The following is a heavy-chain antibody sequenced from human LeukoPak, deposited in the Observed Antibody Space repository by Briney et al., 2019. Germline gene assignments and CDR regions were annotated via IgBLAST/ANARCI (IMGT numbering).Heavy chain of an antibody. Sequence: PGGSLRLSCAASGFTFGSYWMHWVRQAPGKGLVWVSRINSDGSSTSYADSVRGRFTISRDNAKNTLYLQMNSLRAEDTAVYYCARALLWFGGYYFDYWGQGTLVTVS. CDR1: GFTFGSYW. CDR3: ARALLWFGGYYFDY. J-gene: IGHJ4*02. V-gene: IGHV3-74*01. D-gene: IGHD3-10*01. CDR2: INSDGSST.